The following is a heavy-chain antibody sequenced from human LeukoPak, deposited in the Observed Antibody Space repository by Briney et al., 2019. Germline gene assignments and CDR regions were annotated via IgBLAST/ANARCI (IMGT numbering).Heavy chain of an antibody. Sequence: GGSLRLSCAASGFIFNTYVMHWVRQAPGKGLEWLAFIRYDGSNRNYADSVKGRFTISRDNTKNSLYLQMNSLRAEDTAVYYCAKDGGSDPDSFDIWGQGTMVTVSS. D-gene: IGHD2-15*01. CDR3: AKDGGSDPDSFDI. V-gene: IGHV3-30*02. J-gene: IGHJ3*02. CDR2: IRYDGSNR. CDR1: GFIFNTYV.